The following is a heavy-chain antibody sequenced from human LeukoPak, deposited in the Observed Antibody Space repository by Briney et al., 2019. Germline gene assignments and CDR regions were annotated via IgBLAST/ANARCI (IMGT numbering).Heavy chain of an antibody. J-gene: IGHJ5*02. V-gene: IGHV4-39*07. CDR2: ISYTGTT. CDR1: GDYISSRNNY. CDR3: ARKEGGELVNTRRWFDP. D-gene: IGHD6-13*01. Sequence: SETLSLTCTVSGDYISSRNNYWGWIRQPPGKGLEWIGSISYTGTTYYNPSLKSRVTISVDTSKNQLSLKVSSVTAADTAVYYCARKEGGELVNTRRWFDPWGQGTLVTVSS.